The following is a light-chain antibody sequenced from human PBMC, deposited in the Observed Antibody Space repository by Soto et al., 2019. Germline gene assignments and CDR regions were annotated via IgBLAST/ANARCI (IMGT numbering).Light chain of an antibody. V-gene: IGKV3-20*01. CDR2: GAS. J-gene: IGKJ1*01. CDR3: HHYGDTPRT. Sequence: EIVLTQSPGTLSLSPGERATLSCRASQSVSNYLAWYQQKPGQAPRLLMYGASSRATGIPDRFSGSGSGTDFTLTISRLEPEDFAVYYCHHYGDTPRTLGQGTKVDIK. CDR1: QSVSNY.